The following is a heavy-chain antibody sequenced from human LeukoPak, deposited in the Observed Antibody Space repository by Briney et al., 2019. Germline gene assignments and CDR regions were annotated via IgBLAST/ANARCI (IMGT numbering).Heavy chain of an antibody. D-gene: IGHD3-22*01. V-gene: IGHV7-4-1*02. CDR1: GYTFTSYA. J-gene: IGHJ5*02. Sequence: ASVKVSCKASGYTFTSYAMNWVRQAPGQGLEWMGWINTNTGNPTYAQGFTGRFVFSLDTSVSTAYLQISSLKAEDTAVYYCARFRYYYDSSGYYYVYDNWFDPWGQGTLVTVSS. CDR2: INTNTGNP. CDR3: ARFRYYYDSSGYYYVYDNWFDP.